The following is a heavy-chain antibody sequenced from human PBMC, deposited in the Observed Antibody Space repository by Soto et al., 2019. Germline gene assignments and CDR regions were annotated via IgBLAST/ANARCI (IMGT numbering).Heavy chain of an antibody. CDR2: IYTSEST. CDR3: ARNANDGGWFDP. D-gene: IGHD1-1*01. CDR1: GASISCNY. Sequence: SETLALTCTVSGASISCNYWSWIRQSAGKGLEWIGRIYTSESTIYNPSLRSRVTISLDTSKNQFSLKLTSVTAADTAVYYCARNANDGGWFDPWGQGTLVTVSS. V-gene: IGHV4-4*07. J-gene: IGHJ5*01.